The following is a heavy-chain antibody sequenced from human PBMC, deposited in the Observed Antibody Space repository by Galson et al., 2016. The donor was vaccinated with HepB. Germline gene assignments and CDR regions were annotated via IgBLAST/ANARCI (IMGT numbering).Heavy chain of an antibody. CDR1: GFIFRKFT. V-gene: IGHV3-43*01. CDR3: AKEHNTGWPSLES. Sequence: SLRLSCAASGFIFRKFTMHWVRQRPGKGLEWVSLVGVNGATTFYADSVKGRFTISRDNGKNSVYLQMNSLTIEDTALYYCAKEHNTGWPSLESWGQGTLVSVSP. D-gene: IGHD6-19*01. J-gene: IGHJ4*02. CDR2: VGVNGATT.